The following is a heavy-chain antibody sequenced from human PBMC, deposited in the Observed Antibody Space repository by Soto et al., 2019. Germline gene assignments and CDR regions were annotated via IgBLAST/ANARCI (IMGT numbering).Heavy chain of an antibody. CDR2: IYYSGST. Sequence: SETLSLTCTVSGGSISSYYWSWIRQPPGKGLEWIGYIYYSGSTNYNPSLKSRVTISVDTSKNQFSLKLSSVTAADTAVYYCARARDNYYDSSGYDYWGQGTLVTVSS. D-gene: IGHD3-22*01. CDR1: GGSISSYY. J-gene: IGHJ4*02. V-gene: IGHV4-59*01. CDR3: ARARDNYYDSSGYDY.